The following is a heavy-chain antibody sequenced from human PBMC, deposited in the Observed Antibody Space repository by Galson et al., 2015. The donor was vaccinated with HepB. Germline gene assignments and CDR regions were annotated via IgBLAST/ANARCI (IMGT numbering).Heavy chain of an antibody. CDR3: AGGTVAAAGTHY. Sequence: SVKVSCKASGYTFTGYYMHWVRQAPGQGLVWMGRINPNSGGTNYAQKFQGRVTMTRDTSISTAYMELSRLRSDDTAVYYCAGGTVAAAGTHYWGQGTLVTVSS. J-gene: IGHJ4*02. V-gene: IGHV1-2*06. CDR2: INPNSGGT. CDR1: GYTFTGYY. D-gene: IGHD6-13*01.